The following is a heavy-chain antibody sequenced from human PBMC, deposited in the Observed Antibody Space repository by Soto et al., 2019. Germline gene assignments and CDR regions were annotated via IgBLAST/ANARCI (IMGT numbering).Heavy chain of an antibody. J-gene: IGHJ5*02. CDR1: GYSFTSYW. D-gene: IGHD2-21*02. Sequence: GESLKSSCKGSGYSFTSYWISWVRQMPGKGLEWMGRIDPSDSYTNYSPSFQGHVTISADKSISTAYLQWSSLKASDTAMYYCARLWESGGDWPPCKTHNWFDPWGQGTLVTVSS. CDR2: IDPSDSYT. CDR3: ARLWESGGDWPPCKTHNWFDP. V-gene: IGHV5-10-1*01.